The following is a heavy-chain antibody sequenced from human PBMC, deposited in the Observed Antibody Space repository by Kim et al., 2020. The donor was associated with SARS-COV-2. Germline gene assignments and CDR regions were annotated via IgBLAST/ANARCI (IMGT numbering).Heavy chain of an antibody. J-gene: IGHJ4*02. D-gene: IGHD2-15*01. V-gene: IGHV3-33*06. Sequence: VTVRFTISRDNSKNTLYLQMNNLRAEDTAVYYCAKERRKYCSGGSCHLEYWGQGTLVTVSS. CDR3: AKERRKYCSGGSCHLEY.